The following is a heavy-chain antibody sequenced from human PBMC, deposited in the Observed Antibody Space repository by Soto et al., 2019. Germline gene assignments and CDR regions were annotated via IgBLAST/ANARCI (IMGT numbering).Heavy chain of an antibody. CDR2: IRSKANNYAT. V-gene: IGHV3-73*02. CDR1: GFTFSGSA. Sequence: EVPLVESGGGLVQPGGSLKLSCAASGFTFSGSAMHWVRQASGKGLEWVGRIRSKANNYATVYAASVKGRFTISRDDSKXTXHXXMNSLKTEDTAVYYCARHALQYCGGDCYLLPYFDLWGRGTLVTVSS. CDR3: ARHALQYCGGDCYLLPYFDL. D-gene: IGHD2-21*02. J-gene: IGHJ2*01.